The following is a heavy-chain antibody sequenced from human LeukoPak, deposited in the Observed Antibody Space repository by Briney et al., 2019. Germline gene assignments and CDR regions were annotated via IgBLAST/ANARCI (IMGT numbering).Heavy chain of an antibody. Sequence: PGGSLRLSCAASEFIFSDYYMSWIRQAPGKGLEWISYISGSGSTIYYADSVKGRFTISRDNAKNSLFLQMDSLRPEDTAVYYCVTTTVTTSYAFDVWGPGTMVTVSS. CDR3: VTTTVTTSYAFDV. V-gene: IGHV3-11*04. J-gene: IGHJ3*01. D-gene: IGHD4-17*01. CDR1: EFIFSDYY. CDR2: ISGSGSTI.